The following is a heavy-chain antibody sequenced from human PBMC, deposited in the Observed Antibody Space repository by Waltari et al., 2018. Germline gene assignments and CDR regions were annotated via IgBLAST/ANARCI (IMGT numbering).Heavy chain of an antibody. D-gene: IGHD6-13*01. J-gene: IGHJ3*02. V-gene: IGHV1-69*05. Sequence: QVQLVQSGAELKKPGSSVKVSCKVSGGSFSTHAITWVRQAPGQGLGWMGGIIPMFGTANYAQKIQDRVTINTDESMTTAYMHLSSLTSDDTAVYYCARGGLYGQQLLESAFEIWGQGTKVTVSS. CDR2: IIPMFGTA. CDR3: ARGGLYGQQLLESAFEI. CDR1: GGSFSTHA.